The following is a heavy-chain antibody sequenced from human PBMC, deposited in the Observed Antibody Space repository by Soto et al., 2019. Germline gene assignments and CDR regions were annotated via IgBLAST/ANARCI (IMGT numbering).Heavy chain of an antibody. J-gene: IGHJ4*02. Sequence: QVQLQQWGAGLLKPSETLSLTCAVYGGSFSGYYWSWIRQPPGKGLEWSGEINHSGSTNYNPSLKSRVTISVDTSKNQFSLKLSSVTAADTAVYYCARGDWDYYGSGSYYPLDYWGQGTLVTVSS. D-gene: IGHD3-10*01. CDR3: ARGDWDYYGSGSYYPLDY. CDR2: INHSGST. CDR1: GGSFSGYY. V-gene: IGHV4-34*01.